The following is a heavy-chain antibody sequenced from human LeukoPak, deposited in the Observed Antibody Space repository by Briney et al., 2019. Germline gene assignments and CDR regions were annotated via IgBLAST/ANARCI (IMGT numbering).Heavy chain of an antibody. CDR1: GFTFSNYN. D-gene: IGHD3-10*01. Sequence: GGSLRLSCAASGFTFSNYNMNWVRQAPGKGLEWVSLISSSSTIYYADSVKGRFAISRDNAKNSLYLEMNSLRAEDTALYYCAHSGRFGELFEWGQGTLVTVSS. V-gene: IGHV3-69-1*01. CDR3: AHSGRFGELFE. J-gene: IGHJ4*02. CDR2: ISSSSTI.